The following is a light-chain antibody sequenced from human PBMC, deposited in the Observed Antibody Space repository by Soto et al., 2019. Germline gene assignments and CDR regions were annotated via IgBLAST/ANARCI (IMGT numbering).Light chain of an antibody. CDR2: GAS. CDR3: QQYNNWPRGT. Sequence: EIVMTQSPATLSVSPGERATLSCRASQSVSRKLAWYQQKPGQAPRLLIYGASTRATGIPARFSGSGSGTEFTLTISSLQSGDFAVYFCQQYNNWPRGTFGQGTKVEIK. V-gene: IGKV3-15*01. J-gene: IGKJ1*01. CDR1: QSVSRK.